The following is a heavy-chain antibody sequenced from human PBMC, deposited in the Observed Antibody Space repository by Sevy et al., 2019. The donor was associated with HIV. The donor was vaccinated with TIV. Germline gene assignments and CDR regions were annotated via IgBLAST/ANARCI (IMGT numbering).Heavy chain of an antibody. CDR1: GFTFSSYW. D-gene: IGHD2-15*01. CDR2: IKQDGSEK. V-gene: IGHV3-7*01. Sequence: GGSLRLSCAASGFTFSSYWMSWVRQAPGKGLEWVANIKQDGSEKYYVDSVKGQFTISRDNAKNSLYLQMNSLRAEDTAVYYCARDWGGGSCYSCYYYGMDVWGQGTTVTVSS. J-gene: IGHJ6*02. CDR3: ARDWGGGSCYSCYYYGMDV.